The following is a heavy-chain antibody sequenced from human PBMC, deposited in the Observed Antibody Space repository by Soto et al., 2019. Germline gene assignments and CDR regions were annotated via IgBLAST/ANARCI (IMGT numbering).Heavy chain of an antibody. V-gene: IGHV4-39*01. CDR2: IFYSGST. J-gene: IGHJ4*02. CDR1: GGSITNSGYY. D-gene: IGHD3-22*01. Sequence: QLQLQESGPGLVKPSETRSLTCTVSGGSITNSGYYWGWVRQPPGKGLEWIGSIFYSGSTHYKPSLQSRVTISGDTSKNQFSLKLSSVTAADTAVYYCARTPDSSGYYFDYWGQGTLVTVSS. CDR3: ARTPDSSGYYFDY.